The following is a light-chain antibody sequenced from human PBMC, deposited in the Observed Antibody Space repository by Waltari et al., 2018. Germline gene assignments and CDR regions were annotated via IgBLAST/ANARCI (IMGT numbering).Light chain of an antibody. V-gene: IGLV1-47*01. CDR1: SSNIGSNY. CDR3: AAWDDSSWV. Sequence: QSVLTQPPSASGTPGQRVTIACSGSSSNIGSNYVYWYQQLPGTAPNLLIYRNNQRPSGVPDRLSGSKSGPSASLAISGLRSEDEADYYCAAWDDSSWVFGGGTKLTVL. CDR2: RNN. J-gene: IGLJ3*02.